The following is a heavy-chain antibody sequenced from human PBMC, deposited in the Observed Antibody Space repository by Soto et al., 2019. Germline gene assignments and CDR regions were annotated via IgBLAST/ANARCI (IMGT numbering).Heavy chain of an antibody. CDR3: AHSTHYYGSGRNVLDAFDI. Sequence: ASVKVSCKSSGYTFTTYGISWVRQAPGQGLEWMGWISTYNGNTRYSQKFQGRLTITKDTSKNQVVLKMTNMDPVDTATFYFAHSTHYYGSGRNVLDAFDIWGQGTMVTVSS. V-gene: IGHV1-18*04. D-gene: IGHD3-10*01. CDR1: GYTFTTYG. J-gene: IGHJ3*02. CDR2: ISTYNGNT.